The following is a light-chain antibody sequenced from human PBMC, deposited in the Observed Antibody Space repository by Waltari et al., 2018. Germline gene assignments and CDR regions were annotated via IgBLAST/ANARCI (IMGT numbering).Light chain of an antibody. CDR1: ASHIRTTV. V-gene: IGLV1-44*01. Sequence: SVLTQPPSASGTPGPGVTISCSGGASHIRTTVVTWYQQVPGKAPKLLIYRSDRRPAGVPDRFSGSKSGTSASLAISGLQSEDEADYYCAAWDDSLNGRWVFGGGTKVTVL. J-gene: IGLJ3*02. CDR2: RSD. CDR3: AAWDDSLNGRWV.